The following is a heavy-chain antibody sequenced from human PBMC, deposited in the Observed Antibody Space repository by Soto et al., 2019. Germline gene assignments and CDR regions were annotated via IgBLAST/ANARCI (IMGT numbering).Heavy chain of an antibody. CDR3: AKDLSVAGTYYFDY. V-gene: IGHV3-9*01. Sequence: GGSLRLSCAASGFSFGSKWMHWVRHAPGKGLEWVSGINWNSGSIGYADFVKGRFTISRDNAKNSLYLQMNSLRAEDTALYYCAKDLSVAGTYYFDYWGQGTLVTVSS. CDR2: INWNSGSI. D-gene: IGHD6-19*01. J-gene: IGHJ4*02. CDR1: GFSFGSKW.